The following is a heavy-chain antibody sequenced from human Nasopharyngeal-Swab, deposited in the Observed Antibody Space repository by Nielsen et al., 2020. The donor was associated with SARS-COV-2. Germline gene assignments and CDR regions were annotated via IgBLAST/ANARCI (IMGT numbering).Heavy chain of an antibody. CDR1: GFTFDDYA. V-gene: IGHV3-9*01. D-gene: IGHD3-10*01. J-gene: IGHJ4*02. CDR3: AALWFGELSGGDY. Sequence: LTRAASGFTFDDYAMHWVRQAPGKGLEWVSGISWNSGSIGYADSVKGRFTISRDNAKNSLYLQMNSLRAEDTALYYCAALWFGELSGGDYWGQGTLVTVSS. CDR2: ISWNSGSI.